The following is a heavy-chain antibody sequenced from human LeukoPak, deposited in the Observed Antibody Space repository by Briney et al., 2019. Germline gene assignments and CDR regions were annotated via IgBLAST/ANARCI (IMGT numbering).Heavy chain of an antibody. V-gene: IGHV4-31*03. D-gene: IGHD3-10*01. CDR3: ARDWAMVRGVMGHAFDI. Sequence: SETLSLTCTVSGGSISSGGYYWSWIRQHPGKGLEWIGYIYYSGSTYYNPSLKSRVTISVDTSKNQFSLKLSSVTAPDTAVYYCARDWAMVRGVMGHAFDIWGQGTMVTVSS. CDR1: GGSISSGGYY. J-gene: IGHJ3*02. CDR2: IYYSGST.